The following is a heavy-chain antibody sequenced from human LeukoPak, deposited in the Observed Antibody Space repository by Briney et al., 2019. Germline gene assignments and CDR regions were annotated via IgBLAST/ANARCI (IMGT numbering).Heavy chain of an antibody. D-gene: IGHD6-6*01. Sequence: PGRSLRLSCAASGFTFSSYAMHWVRQAPGKGLEWVAVISYDGGNKYYADSVKGRFTISRGNSKNTLYLQMNSLRVEDTAVYYCARDPGYSSSSFFDYWGQGTLVTVSS. J-gene: IGHJ4*02. CDR2: ISYDGGNK. CDR1: GFTFSSYA. V-gene: IGHV3-30-3*01. CDR3: ARDPGYSSSSFFDY.